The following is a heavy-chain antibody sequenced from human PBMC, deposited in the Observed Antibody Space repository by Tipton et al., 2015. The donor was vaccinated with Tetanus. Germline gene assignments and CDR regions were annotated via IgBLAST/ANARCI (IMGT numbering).Heavy chain of an antibody. V-gene: IGHV4-31*03. CDR1: GGSISGGRYY. CDR2: IYSSGST. J-gene: IGHJ4*02. D-gene: IGHD1-26*01. CDR3: ARDQARGARGWNYFDY. Sequence: LRLSCTVSGGSISGGRYYWSWIRQRPGKGLEWIGDIYSSGSTYSDPSLKGRVTISVDTSKNQFSLRLNSETAGDTAVYYCARDQARGARGWNYFDYWGLGTLVTVSS.